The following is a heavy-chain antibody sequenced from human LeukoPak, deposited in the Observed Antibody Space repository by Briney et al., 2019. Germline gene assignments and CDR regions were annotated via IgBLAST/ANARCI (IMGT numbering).Heavy chain of an antibody. J-gene: IGHJ4*02. D-gene: IGHD6-13*01. CDR2: INPNNGGT. CDR1: GYIFTGYY. Sequence: ASVKVPCKASGYIFTGYYMHWVRQAPGQGLEWMGWINPNNGGTKSAQKFQGRVTMTRDTSISAAYMELSSLRSDDTAIYYCARGAEQQRLAHFDYWGQGTLVTVSS. CDR3: ARGAEQQRLAHFDY. V-gene: IGHV1-2*02.